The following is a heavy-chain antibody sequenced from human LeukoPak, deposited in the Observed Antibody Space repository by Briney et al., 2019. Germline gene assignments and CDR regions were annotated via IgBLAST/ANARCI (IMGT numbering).Heavy chain of an antibody. CDR2: IYYSGST. V-gene: IGHV4-39*07. CDR1: GGSISSSSYY. CDR3: ASDGDYDRPEWYFDL. D-gene: IGHD4-17*01. Sequence: SETLSLTCTVSGGSISSSSYYWGWIRQPPGKGLEWIGSIYYSGSTYYNPSLKSRVTISVDTSKNQFSLKLSSVTAADAAVYYCASDGDYDRPEWYFDLWGRGTLVTVSS. J-gene: IGHJ2*01.